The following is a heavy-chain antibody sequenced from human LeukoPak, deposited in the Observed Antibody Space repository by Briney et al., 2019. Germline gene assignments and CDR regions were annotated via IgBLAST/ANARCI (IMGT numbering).Heavy chain of an antibody. Sequence: GRSLRLSCAASGFIFDDYAMHWVRQAPGKGLEWVSLISWDGADTDYADSVKGRFTISRDNSKNSLYLQMNSLRPEDTALYYCAKTVAGWFYDWGQGTLVTVSS. CDR2: ISWDGADT. V-gene: IGHV3-43D*03. CDR3: AKTVAGWFYD. J-gene: IGHJ5*02. D-gene: IGHD2-21*01. CDR1: GFIFDDYA.